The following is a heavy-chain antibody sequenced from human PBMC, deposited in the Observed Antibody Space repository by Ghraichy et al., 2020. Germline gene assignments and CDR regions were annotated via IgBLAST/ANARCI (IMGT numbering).Heavy chain of an antibody. D-gene: IGHD2-8*02. V-gene: IGHV3-23*01. J-gene: IGHJ4*02. CDR2: IGGSTDVT. Sequence: ETLSLTCAASGFTFNDYVMTWVRQAPGKGPEWVACIGGSTDVTYYLDSVKGRFTISRDNSKTTLYLQMNALRVDDTAIYYCVKAGRGLDMILDSWGQGTLVTVSS. CDR3: VKAGRGLDMILDS. CDR1: GFTFNDYV.